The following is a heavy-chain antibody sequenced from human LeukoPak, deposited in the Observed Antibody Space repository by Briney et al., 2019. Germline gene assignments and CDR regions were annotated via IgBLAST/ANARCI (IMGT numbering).Heavy chain of an antibody. CDR3: ARGSPYYYDSSGYLPDY. D-gene: IGHD3-22*01. CDR2: ISAYNGNT. CDR1: GYTFTSYG. Sequence: GASVKVSCKASGYTFTSYGISWVRQAPGQGLEWMGWISAYNGNTNYAQKLQGRVTMTTDTSTSTAYMELRSLRSDDTAVYYCARGSPYYYDSSGYLPDYWGQGTLVTVSS. J-gene: IGHJ4*02. V-gene: IGHV1-18*01.